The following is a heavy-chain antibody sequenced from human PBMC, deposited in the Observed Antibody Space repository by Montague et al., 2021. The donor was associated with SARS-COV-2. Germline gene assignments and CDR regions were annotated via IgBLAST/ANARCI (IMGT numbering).Heavy chain of an antibody. Sequence: SLRLSCAASGFTSSSYGMHWVRQAPGKGLEWVAVIWYDGSNKYYADSVKGRFTISRDNSKNTLYLQMNSLRAEDTAVYYCARDQRGSALEWLGDGMDVWGQGTTVTVSS. V-gene: IGHV3-33*01. D-gene: IGHD3-3*01. J-gene: IGHJ6*02. CDR1: GFTSSSYG. CDR3: ARDQRGSALEWLGDGMDV. CDR2: IWYDGSNK.